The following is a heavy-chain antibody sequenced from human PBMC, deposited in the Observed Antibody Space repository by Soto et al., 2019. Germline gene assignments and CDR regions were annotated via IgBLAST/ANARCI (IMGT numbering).Heavy chain of an antibody. V-gene: IGHV4-30-4*01. CDR3: ARSRAMVRGVTRIYYYYGMDV. Sequence: QVQLQESGPGLVKPSQTLSLTCTVSGGSISSGDYYWSWIRQPPGKGLEWIGYIYYSGSTYYNPSLKSRVTISVDTSKNQFSLKLRSVTAADTAVYYCARSRAMVRGVTRIYYYYGMDVWGQGTTVTVSS. J-gene: IGHJ6*02. D-gene: IGHD3-10*01. CDR2: IYYSGST. CDR1: GGSISSGDYY.